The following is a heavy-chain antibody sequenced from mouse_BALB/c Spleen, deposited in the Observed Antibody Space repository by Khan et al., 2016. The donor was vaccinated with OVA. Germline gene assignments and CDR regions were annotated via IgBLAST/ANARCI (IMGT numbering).Heavy chain of an antibody. V-gene: IGHV1-4*01. D-gene: IGHD2-14*01. J-gene: IGHJ4*01. CDR3: ARRTTGYTMDY. CDR1: GYTFTSNT. CDR2: INPRSGYT. Sequence: QVQLKQSGADLARPGASVRMSCKASGYTFTSNTMHWVKQRPGQGLEWIGYINPRSGYTNYNQNFKDKATFTADKSSSTAYMQLSSLTSEDSAVYDCARRTTGYTMDYWGQGTSVTVSS.